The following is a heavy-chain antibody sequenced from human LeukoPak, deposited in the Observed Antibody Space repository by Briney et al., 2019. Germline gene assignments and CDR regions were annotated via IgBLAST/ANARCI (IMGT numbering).Heavy chain of an antibody. CDR1: GFTFDDYG. CDR2: INWNGGST. CDR3: ARRGEPGAYYYYYMDV. J-gene: IGHJ6*03. V-gene: IGHV3-20*04. D-gene: IGHD1-14*01. Sequence: GGSLRLSCAASGFTFDDYGMSWVRQAPGKGLEWVSGINWNGGSTGYADSVKGRFTISRDNAKNSLYLQMNSLRAEDTALYYCARRGEPGAYYYYYMDVWGKGTTVTVS.